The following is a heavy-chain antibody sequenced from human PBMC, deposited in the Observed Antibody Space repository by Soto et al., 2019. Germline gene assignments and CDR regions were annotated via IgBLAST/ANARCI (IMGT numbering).Heavy chain of an antibody. V-gene: IGHV3-30-3*01. CDR1: GFTFSSYA. D-gene: IGHD3-3*01. J-gene: IGHJ6*02. CDR3: ARDDDFWSGYSRDPYYYCYGMDV. CDR2: ISYDGSNK. Sequence: QVQLVESGGGVVQPGRSLRLSCAASGFTFSSYAMHWVRQAPGKGLEWVAVISYDGSNKYYADSVKGRFTISRDNSKNTLYLQMNSLRAEDTAVYYCARDDDFWSGYSRDPYYYCYGMDVWGQGTTVTVSS.